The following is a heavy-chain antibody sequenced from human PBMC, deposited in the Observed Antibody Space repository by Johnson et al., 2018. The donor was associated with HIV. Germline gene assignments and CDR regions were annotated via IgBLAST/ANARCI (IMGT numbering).Heavy chain of an antibody. Sequence: EMQLVESGGGLIQPGGSLRLSCAASGFTVSSNYMSWVRQAPGKGLEWVAVISGSGGSTFYADSVKGRFTFSRDSSKNTLYMQMNSLRAEDTAAYYCARELSHDAFDIWGQGTMVTVSS. V-gene: IGHV3-53*01. CDR2: ISGSGGST. J-gene: IGHJ3*02. CDR3: ARELSHDAFDI. CDR1: GFTVSSNY. D-gene: IGHD3-3*02.